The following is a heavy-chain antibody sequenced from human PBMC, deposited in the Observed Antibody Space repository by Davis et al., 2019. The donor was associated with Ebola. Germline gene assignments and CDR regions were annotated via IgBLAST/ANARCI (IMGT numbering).Heavy chain of an antibody. D-gene: IGHD5-12*01. CDR3: PRGWLRSGFDY. CDR2: TYYVSRWYN. V-gene: IGHV6-1*01. J-gene: IGHJ4*02. CDR1: GASVSSGG. Sequence: PSETLSLTCAISGASVSSGGWNWNRQLPSRVLGWVGRTYYVSRWYNDYAVSVKSRITINPDTSKNQISLQLNSVTPEDNAVYYCPRGWLRSGFDYWDQGTLATVSS.